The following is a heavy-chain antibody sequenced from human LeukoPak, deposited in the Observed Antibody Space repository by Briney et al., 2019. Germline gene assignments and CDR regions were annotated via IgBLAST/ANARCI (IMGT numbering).Heavy chain of an antibody. D-gene: IGHD4-17*01. V-gene: IGHV4-31*03. J-gene: IGHJ4*02. Sequence: SQTLSVTCTVSGGSISSGDYYLSWARQHPEKDLEYIGYIYYSESTHYNQTLKSRVTISIDTSKNQVSLKLSSGTAADTAVYYCGRGDGAYAPVDYWGQGTLVTVSS. CDR2: IYYSEST. CDR3: GRGDGAYAPVDY. CDR1: GGSISSGDYY.